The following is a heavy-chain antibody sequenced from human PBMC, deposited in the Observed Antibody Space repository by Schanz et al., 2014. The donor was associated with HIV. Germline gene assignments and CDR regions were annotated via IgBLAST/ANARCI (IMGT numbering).Heavy chain of an antibody. CDR2: ITPDGSV. Sequence: QVQLVESGGGLVKPGGSLRLSCAASGFTFSDYYMSWIRQAPGMGLEWVSYITPDGSVTYADSVKGRFTTSRDSSKNTLFLQMNSLRVEDTATYYCRVFMGAFDVWGQGTMVTVSS. CDR3: RVFMGAFDV. D-gene: IGHD6-13*01. CDR1: GFTFSDYY. J-gene: IGHJ3*01. V-gene: IGHV3-11*06.